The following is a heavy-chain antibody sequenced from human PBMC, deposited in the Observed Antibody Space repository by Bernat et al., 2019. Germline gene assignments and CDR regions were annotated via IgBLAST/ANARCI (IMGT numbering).Heavy chain of an antibody. CDR2: IYYSGST. V-gene: IGHV4-39*01. J-gene: IGHJ5*02. D-gene: IGHD3-10*01. Sequence: QLQLQESGPGLVKPSETLSLTCTVSGGSISSSSYYWGWIRQPPGKGLEWIGSIYYSGSTDYNPSLKGRVTISVDTSKTQFSLRLGSVTAADTAVYYCARVLLWFGELFGFDPWGQGTLVTVSS. CDR3: ARVLLWFGELFGFDP. CDR1: GGSISSSSYY.